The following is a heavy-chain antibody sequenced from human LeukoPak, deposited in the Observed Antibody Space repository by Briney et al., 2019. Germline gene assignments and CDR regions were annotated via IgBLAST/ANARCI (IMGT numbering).Heavy chain of an antibody. CDR3: ARVWVVRGVTVDY. V-gene: IGHV3-48*04. CDR1: GFTFSSYS. Sequence: PGGSLRLSCAASGFTFSSYSMNWVRQAPGKGLEWVSSISSSGRTIYYADSVKGRFTISRDNAKNSLYLQMNSLRAEDTAVYYCARVWVVRGVTVDYWGQGTLVTVSS. CDR2: ISSSGRTI. J-gene: IGHJ4*02. D-gene: IGHD3-10*01.